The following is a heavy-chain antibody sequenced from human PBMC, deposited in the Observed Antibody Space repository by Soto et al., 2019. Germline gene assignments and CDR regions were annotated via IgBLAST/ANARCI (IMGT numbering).Heavy chain of an antibody. CDR1: GFTFSSYG. J-gene: IGHJ3*02. CDR2: ISYDGSNK. Sequence: GGSLRLSCAASGFTFSSYGMHWVRQAPGKGLEWVAVISYDGSNKYYADSVKGRFTISRDNSKNKLYLQMNSLRAEDTAVYYCAKRRGWELLPDDAFDIWGQGTMVTVSS. D-gene: IGHD1-26*01. V-gene: IGHV3-30*18. CDR3: AKRRGWELLPDDAFDI.